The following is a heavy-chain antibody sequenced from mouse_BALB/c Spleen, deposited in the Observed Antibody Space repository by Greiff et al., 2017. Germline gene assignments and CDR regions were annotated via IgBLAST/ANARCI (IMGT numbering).Heavy chain of an antibody. CDR1: GYTFTSYW. CDR3: TRFITTVVAPYYAMDY. D-gene: IGHD1-1*01. Sequence: QVQLQQSGAELVRPGASVKLSCKASGYTFTSYWINWVKQRPGQGLEWIGNIYPSDSYTNYNQKFKDKATLTVDKSSSTAYMQLSSPTSEDSAVYYCTRFITTVVAPYYAMDYWGQGTSVTVSS. V-gene: IGHV1-69*02. CDR2: IYPSDSYT. J-gene: IGHJ4*01.